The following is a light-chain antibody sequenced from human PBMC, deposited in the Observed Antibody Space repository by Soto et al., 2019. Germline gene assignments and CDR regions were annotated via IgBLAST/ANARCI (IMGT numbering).Light chain of an antibody. Sequence: EIVLTQSPGTLSLSPGERATLSCRASQSVTSSYLAWYQEKPGQAPRLLIYGASSRATGNPDRFSGSGSGTDFTVTISRLEPEDFAVYYCQHYGSSPPTWTFGQGTKVEIK. CDR3: QHYGSSPPTWT. CDR1: QSVTSSY. CDR2: GAS. V-gene: IGKV3-20*01. J-gene: IGKJ1*01.